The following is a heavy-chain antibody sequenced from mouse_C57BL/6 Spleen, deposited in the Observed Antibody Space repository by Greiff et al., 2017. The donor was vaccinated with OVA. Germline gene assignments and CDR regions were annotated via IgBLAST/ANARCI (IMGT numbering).Heavy chain of an antibody. CDR2: IYPGNSDT. V-gene: IGHV1-5*01. CDR3: TSPGYYSNYRFAY. CDR1: GYTFTSYW. Sequence: VQLQQSGTVLARPGASVKMSCKTSGYTFTSYWMHWVKQRPGQGLEWIGAIYPGNSDTSYNQKFKGKAKLTAVTSASTAYMELSSLTNEDSAVYYCTSPGYYSNYRFAYWGQGTLVTVSA. J-gene: IGHJ3*01. D-gene: IGHD2-5*01.